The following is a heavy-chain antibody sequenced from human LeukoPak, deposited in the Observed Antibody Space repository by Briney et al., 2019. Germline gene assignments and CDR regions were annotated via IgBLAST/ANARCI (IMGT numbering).Heavy chain of an antibody. CDR1: GFTFSNYW. V-gene: IGHV3-74*01. Sequence: QPGGSLILSCASAGFTFSNYWMHWVRRAPGKGLVWVSRIKSDGRTNYADSVKGRFTISRDNAKNTVSLQMNSLRAEDTGVYYCARAPSEIGGYYPEYFRHWGQGTLVTVSS. CDR3: ARAPSEIGGYYPEYFRH. J-gene: IGHJ1*01. CDR2: IKSDGRT. D-gene: IGHD3-22*01.